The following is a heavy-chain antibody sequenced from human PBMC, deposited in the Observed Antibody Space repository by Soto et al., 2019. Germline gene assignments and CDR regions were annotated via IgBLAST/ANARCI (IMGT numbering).Heavy chain of an antibody. V-gene: IGHV1-18*01. CDR2: ISAYNGNS. Sequence: ASVKVSCKASGYTFTSYGISWVRQAPGQGLEWMGWISAYNGNSNYAQKLQGRVTMTTDTSTSTAYMELRSLRSDDTAMYYCARVDLSEPHDYWGQGTLVTVSS. CDR3: ARVDLSEPHDY. CDR1: GYTFTSYG. J-gene: IGHJ4*02.